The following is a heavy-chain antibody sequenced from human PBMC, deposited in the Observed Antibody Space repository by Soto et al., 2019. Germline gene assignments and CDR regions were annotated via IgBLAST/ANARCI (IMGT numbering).Heavy chain of an antibody. J-gene: IGHJ4*02. V-gene: IGHV1-18*01. Sequence: QVQLVQSGAEVKKPGASVKVSCKASGYSFTNYGFSWVRQAPGQGLEWMGWINGYNGNTNYAPKLQGRFTMTTDTSTSTAYMELGSQTSDDTAVYFCAASTATSSLWGQGTLVTVSS. CDR2: INGYNGNT. D-gene: IGHD1-1*01. CDR1: GYSFTNYG. CDR3: AASTATSSL.